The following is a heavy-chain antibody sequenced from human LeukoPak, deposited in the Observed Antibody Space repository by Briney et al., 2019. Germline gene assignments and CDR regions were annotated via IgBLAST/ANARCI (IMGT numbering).Heavy chain of an antibody. CDR3: ARGYMTTVTTGPDY. Sequence: PGRSLRLSCAASGFTFSSYGMHRVRQAPGKGLEWVAVIWYDGSNKYYADSVKGRFTISRDNSKNTLYLQMNSLRAEDTAVYYCARGYMTTVTTGPDYWGQGTLVTVSS. CDR1: GFTFSSYG. CDR2: IWYDGSNK. V-gene: IGHV3-33*01. J-gene: IGHJ4*02. D-gene: IGHD4-17*01.